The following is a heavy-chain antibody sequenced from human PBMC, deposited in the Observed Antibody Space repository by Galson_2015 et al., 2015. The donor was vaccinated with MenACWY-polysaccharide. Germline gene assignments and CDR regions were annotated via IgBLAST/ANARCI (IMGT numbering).Heavy chain of an antibody. CDR3: ARGGSRVVTATSFDY. V-gene: IGHV5-51*03. J-gene: IGHJ4*02. Sequence: QSGAEVKKPGEYLKISCKISGYIFTSYWIGWVRQMHGDGLEWMGSIYPVNSDTRYSPSFQGQVTISADKSISTAYLQWSSLKASDTAMYYCARGGSRVVTATSFDYWGQGTLVTVSS. CDR1: GYIFTSYW. CDR2: IYPVNSDT. D-gene: IGHD2-21*02.